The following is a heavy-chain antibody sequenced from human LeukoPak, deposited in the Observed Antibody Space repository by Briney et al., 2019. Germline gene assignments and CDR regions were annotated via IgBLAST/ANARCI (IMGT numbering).Heavy chain of an antibody. D-gene: IGHD3-10*01. CDR3: AREYGSGSYFDY. Sequence: GGSLRLSCAASGFTFSGYEMNWVRQAPGKGLEWVSYISRSGTIISYADSVKGRFTISRDNAKNSLYLQMNSLRVDDTAVYYCAREYGSGSYFDYWGQGTLVTVSS. CDR1: GFTFSGYE. V-gene: IGHV3-48*03. J-gene: IGHJ4*02. CDR2: ISRSGTII.